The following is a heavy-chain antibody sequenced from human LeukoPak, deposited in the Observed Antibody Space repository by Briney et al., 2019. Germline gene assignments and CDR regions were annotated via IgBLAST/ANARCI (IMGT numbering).Heavy chain of an antibody. CDR2: ISGSGGST. D-gene: IGHD6-13*01. V-gene: IGHV3-23*01. CDR3: AKSQYSSSWYTPAFDI. J-gene: IGHJ3*02. CDR1: GFTFSSYA. Sequence: GGSLRLSCAASGFTFSSYAMSWVRQAPGKGLEWVSSISGSGGSTYYGDSVKGRFTISRDNSKNTLYPQMNSLRAEDTAVYYCAKSQYSSSWYTPAFDIWGQGTMVTVSS.